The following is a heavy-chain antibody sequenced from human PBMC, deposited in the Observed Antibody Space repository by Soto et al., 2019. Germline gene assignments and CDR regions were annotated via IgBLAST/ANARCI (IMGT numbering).Heavy chain of an antibody. V-gene: IGHV3-30*18. D-gene: IGHD5-12*01. CDR2: ISYDGSNK. CDR3: AKGPVAGVATNYYYGMDV. Sequence: GGSLRLSCAASGFTFSSYGMHWVRQAPGKGLEWVAVISYDGSNKYYADSVKGRFTISRDNSKNTLYLQMNSLRAEDTAVYYCAKGPVAGVATNYYYGMDVWGQGTTVTVSS. J-gene: IGHJ6*02. CDR1: GFTFSSYG.